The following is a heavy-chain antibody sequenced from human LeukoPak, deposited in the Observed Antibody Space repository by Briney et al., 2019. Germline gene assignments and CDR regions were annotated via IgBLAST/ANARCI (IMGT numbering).Heavy chain of an antibody. CDR2: INDRGHT. Sequence: SETLSLTCSVHGGSFIGYHWNWIRQSPGKGLEWIGEINDRGHTNYNPSLESRVTISVDASKKQFSLKLNSVTAADTAVYYCARDPTTVVTLPYYFDFWGQGTLVTVSS. D-gene: IGHD4-23*01. J-gene: IGHJ4*02. CDR3: ARDPTTVVTLPYYFDF. V-gene: IGHV4-34*01. CDR1: GGSFIGYH.